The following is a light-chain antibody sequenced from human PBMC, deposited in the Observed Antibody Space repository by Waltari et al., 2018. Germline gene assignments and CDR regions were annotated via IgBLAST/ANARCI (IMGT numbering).Light chain of an antibody. J-gene: IGKJ5*01. CDR2: LGS. CDR3: MQALQTPWIT. V-gene: IGKV2-28*01. Sequence: DIVMTQSPLSLHVTPGEPASISCRSSQSLLHSNGYNYLDWYLQKPGQSPQLLIYLGSNRASGVPDRFSGSGSGTDFTLKISRVEAEDVGVYYCMQALQTPWITFGQGTRLEIK. CDR1: QSLLHSNGYNY.